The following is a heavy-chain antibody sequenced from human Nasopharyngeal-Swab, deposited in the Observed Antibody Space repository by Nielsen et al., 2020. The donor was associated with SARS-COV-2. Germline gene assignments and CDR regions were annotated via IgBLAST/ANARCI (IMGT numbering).Heavy chain of an antibody. Sequence: SGPTLVKPTQTLTLTCTSSGFSLSTSGVGVGWIRQPPGKALEWLALIYWDDDKRYSPSLKSRLTITKDTSKNQVVLTMTNMDPVDTATYYCALHFTVRDLENWFDPWGQGTLVTVSS. CDR1: GFSLSTSGVG. D-gene: IGHD4-11*01. CDR2: IYWDDDK. V-gene: IGHV2-5*02. CDR3: ALHFTVRDLENWFDP. J-gene: IGHJ5*02.